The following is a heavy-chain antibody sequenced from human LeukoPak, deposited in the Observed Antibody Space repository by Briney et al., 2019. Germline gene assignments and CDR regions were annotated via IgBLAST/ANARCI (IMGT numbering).Heavy chain of an antibody. V-gene: IGHV4-59*01. Sequence: SETLSLTCTVSGGSISSYYWSWIRQPPGKGLEWIGYIYYSGSTNYNPSLKSRVTISVDTSKNQFSLKLSSVTAADTAVYYCASRQYYDFWSGPGGAFDIWGQGTMVTVSS. CDR1: GGSISSYY. D-gene: IGHD3-3*01. J-gene: IGHJ3*02. CDR3: ASRQYYDFWSGPGGAFDI. CDR2: IYYSGST.